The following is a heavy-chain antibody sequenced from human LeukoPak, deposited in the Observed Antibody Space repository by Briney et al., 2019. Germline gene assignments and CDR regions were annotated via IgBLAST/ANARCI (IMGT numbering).Heavy chain of an antibody. Sequence: SETLSLTCTVSGGSISSGDYYWSWIRQPPGKGLEWIGYIYYSGSTYYNPSLKSRVTISVDTSKNQFSLKLSSVTAADTAVYYCARADIVVVPAAPPDYWGQGTLVTVSS. CDR3: ARADIVVVPAAPPDY. V-gene: IGHV4-30-4*08. J-gene: IGHJ4*02. CDR1: GGSISSGDYY. CDR2: IYYSGST. D-gene: IGHD2-2*01.